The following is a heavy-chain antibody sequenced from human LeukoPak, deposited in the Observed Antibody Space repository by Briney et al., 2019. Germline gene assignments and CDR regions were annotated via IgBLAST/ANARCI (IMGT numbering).Heavy chain of an antibody. D-gene: IGHD4/OR15-4a*01. CDR3: AKEGPGGDYGRGYMPVRYYYYGMDV. CDR2: ISYDGSNK. J-gene: IGHJ6*02. Sequence: GGSLRLSCAASGFTFSSYAMSWVRQAPGKGLEWVAVISYDGSNKYNADSVKGRFTISRDNSKNTLYLQMNSLRAEDTAVYYCAKEGPGGDYGRGYMPVRYYYYGMDVWGQGTTVTVSS. V-gene: IGHV3-30*18. CDR1: GFTFSSYA.